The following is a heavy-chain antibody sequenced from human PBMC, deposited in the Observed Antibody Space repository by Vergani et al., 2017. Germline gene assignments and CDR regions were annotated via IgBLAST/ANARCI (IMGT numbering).Heavy chain of an antibody. J-gene: IGHJ5*02. V-gene: IGHV3-7*01. CDR2: IKQDGSEK. Sequence: EVQLVESGGGLVPPGRSLRLSCAASGFSFGDYAMTWVRQAPGKGLEWVANIKQDGSEKYYVDSVKGRFTISRDNAKNSLYLQMNSLRAEDTAVYYCARDDYGGSGWFDPWGQGTLVTVSS. CDR3: ARDDYGGSGWFDP. CDR1: GFSFGDYA. D-gene: IGHD4-23*01.